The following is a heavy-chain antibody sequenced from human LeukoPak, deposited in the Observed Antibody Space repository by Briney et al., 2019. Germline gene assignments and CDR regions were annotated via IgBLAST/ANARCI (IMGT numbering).Heavy chain of an antibody. CDR3: ARKSLRQNYFDY. J-gene: IGHJ4*02. D-gene: IGHD5/OR15-5a*01. CDR1: GGSISSYY. V-gene: IGHV4-4*07. Sequence: SETLSLTCTVSGGSISSYYWNWIRQPAGKGLEWIGRLHSSGSTYYSPSLKSRVTLSLDTSKNQFSLNLSSVTAADTAVYYCARKSLRQNYFDYWGQGILVTVSS. CDR2: LHSSGST.